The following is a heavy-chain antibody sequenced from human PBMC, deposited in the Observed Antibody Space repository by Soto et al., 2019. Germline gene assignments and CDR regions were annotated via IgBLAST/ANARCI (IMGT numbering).Heavy chain of an antibody. D-gene: IGHD4-17*01. V-gene: IGHV4-34*01. Sequence: QVQLQQWGAGLLKPSETLSLTCAVYGGSFSGYYWSWIRQPPGKGLEWSGEINHSGNTNYNPSLKRRVTKSVDTSKNQYSLKLSSVTAADTAVYYCARGGRTVTTDYYYYMDVWGKGTTVTVSS. CDR1: GGSFSGYY. CDR2: INHSGNT. CDR3: ARGGRTVTTDYYYYMDV. J-gene: IGHJ6*03.